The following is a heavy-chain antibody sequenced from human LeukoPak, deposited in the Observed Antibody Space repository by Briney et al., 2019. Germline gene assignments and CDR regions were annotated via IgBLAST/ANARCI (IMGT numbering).Heavy chain of an antibody. V-gene: IGHV4-59*11. J-gene: IGHJ4*02. CDR3: ARSRRSSGWYEGAWYFDY. CDR1: GGSITSHY. Sequence: SETLSLTCSVSGGSITSHYWSWIRQPPGKGLEWLGYIYYTGETRSIPSLRSRLTMSIDTSKNQVSLKLSSVTAADTAVYYCARSRRSSGWYEGAWYFDYWGQGTLVTVSS. CDR2: IYYTGET. D-gene: IGHD6-19*01.